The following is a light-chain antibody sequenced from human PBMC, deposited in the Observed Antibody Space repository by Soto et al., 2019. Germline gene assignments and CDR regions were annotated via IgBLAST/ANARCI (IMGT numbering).Light chain of an antibody. CDR1: QDIGSE. CDR2: GAS. Sequence: AIQMTQSPSSLSASVGDRVTITCRASQDIGSELGWYQQRPGKAPKALIYGASNLQGGVPSRFSGSGFGTDFTLTISSLQPEDIATYYCLQDRNYPRSFGQGTNVESK. J-gene: IGKJ1*01. V-gene: IGKV1-6*01. CDR3: LQDRNYPRS.